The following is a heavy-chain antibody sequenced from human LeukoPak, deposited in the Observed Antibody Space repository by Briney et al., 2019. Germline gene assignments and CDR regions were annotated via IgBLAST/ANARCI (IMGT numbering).Heavy chain of an antibody. J-gene: IGHJ3*02. V-gene: IGHV4-39*01. Sequence: PSETLSLTCTVSGGSISSSSYYWGWIRQPPGKGLEWIGSIYYSGNTYYNPSLKSRVTISVDTSKNQFSLKLSSVTAADTAVYYCARRRYCSSTSCDDAFDIWGQGTMVTVSS. CDR3: ARRRYCSSTSCDDAFDI. CDR1: GGSISSSSYY. D-gene: IGHD2-2*01. CDR2: IYYSGNT.